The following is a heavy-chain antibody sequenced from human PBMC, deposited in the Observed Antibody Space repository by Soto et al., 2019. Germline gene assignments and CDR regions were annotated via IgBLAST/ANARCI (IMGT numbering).Heavy chain of an antibody. J-gene: IGHJ4*02. V-gene: IGHV3-33*01. Sequence: GGSLRLSCAASGFTFSSYGMHWVRQAPGKGLEWVAVIWYDGSNKYYADSVKGRFTISRDNSKNTLYLQMNSLRAEDTAVYYCARARVGRSGWYAILYWGQGTLVTVSS. CDR3: ARARVGRSGWYAILY. D-gene: IGHD6-19*01. CDR1: GFTFSSYG. CDR2: IWYDGSNK.